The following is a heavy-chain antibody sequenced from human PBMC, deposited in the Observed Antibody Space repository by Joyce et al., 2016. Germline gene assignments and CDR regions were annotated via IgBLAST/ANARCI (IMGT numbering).Heavy chain of an antibody. Sequence: QVQLVQSGAEVKKPGASVKVSCKASGYTFTDYYMHWVRQAPGQGLEEMGWINPKSGGTKYAENVQGRVTRTRDTSISTANMELSRLRSDDTAVYFCAREGGGTHYAGAFDIWGQGTMVTVSS. D-gene: IGHD2-15*01. J-gene: IGHJ3*02. CDR1: GYTFTDYY. CDR2: INPKSGGT. CDR3: AREGGGTHYAGAFDI. V-gene: IGHV1-2*02.